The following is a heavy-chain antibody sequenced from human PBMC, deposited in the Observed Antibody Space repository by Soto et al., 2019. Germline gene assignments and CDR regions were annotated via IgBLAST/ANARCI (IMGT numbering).Heavy chain of an antibody. CDR1: GFTFSSYS. CDR2: ISSSSSYI. D-gene: IGHD3-3*01. CDR3: ARARGSTNYDFWSGDYYYYMDV. J-gene: IGHJ6*03. V-gene: IGHV3-21*01. Sequence: GGSLRLSCAASGFTFSSYSMNWVRQAPGKGLEWVSSISSSSSYIYYADSVKGRFTISRDNAKNSLYLQMNSLGAEDTAVYYCARARGSTNYDFWSGDYYYYMDVWGKGTTVTVSS.